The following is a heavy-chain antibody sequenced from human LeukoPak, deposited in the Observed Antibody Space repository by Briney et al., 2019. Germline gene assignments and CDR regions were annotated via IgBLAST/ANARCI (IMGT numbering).Heavy chain of an antibody. D-gene: IGHD3-3*01. J-gene: IGHJ3*02. CDR2: IGGSAGGA. CDR1: GFIFSTYA. CDR3: ARDQGYYDFWSGYYGAGAFDI. V-gene: IGHV3-23*01. Sequence: PGGSLRLSCEASGFIFSTYAMSWVRQAPGKGLEWVSAIGGSAGGAYYADSVKGRFAISRDNAKNSLYLQMNSLRAEDTAVYYCARDQGYYDFWSGYYGAGAFDIWGQGTMVTVSS.